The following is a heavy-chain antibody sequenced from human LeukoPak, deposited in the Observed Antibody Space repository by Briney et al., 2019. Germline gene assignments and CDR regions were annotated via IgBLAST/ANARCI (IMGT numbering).Heavy chain of an antibody. V-gene: IGHV3-48*03. Sequence: GGSLRLSCTASGFTFSTYEMNWVRQAPGEGLEWISYISGSGSSIFYADSLRGRLTVSRDNAKNSVYLQMNSLRAEDTAVYYCARAPDYDYVWGNYRLWGQGTMVTVSS. D-gene: IGHD3-16*02. CDR2: ISGSGSSI. CDR1: GFTFSTYE. CDR3: ARAPDYDYVWGNYRL. J-gene: IGHJ3*01.